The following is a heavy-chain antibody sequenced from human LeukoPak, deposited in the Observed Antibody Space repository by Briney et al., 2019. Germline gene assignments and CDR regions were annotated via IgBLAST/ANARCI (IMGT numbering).Heavy chain of an antibody. Sequence: GSLRLSCAAPGFTFRSYVMSWVRQAPGKGLEWVSAIAAAGGGGYHADSVKGLFSISRDNFKNTLYLEMNSLRAEDTAVYYCAKVNPPRGGRSGWYEANDYWGQGTLVIVSS. CDR1: GFTFRSYV. D-gene: IGHD6-19*01. CDR3: AKVNPPRGGRSGWYEANDY. V-gene: IGHV3-23*01. CDR2: IAAAGGGG. J-gene: IGHJ4*02.